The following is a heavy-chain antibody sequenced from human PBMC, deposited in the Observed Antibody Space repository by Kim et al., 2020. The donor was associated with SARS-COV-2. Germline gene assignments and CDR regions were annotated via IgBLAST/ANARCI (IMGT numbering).Heavy chain of an antibody. D-gene: IGHD4-17*01. CDR2: IYHSGST. Sequence: SETLSLTCTVSGYSISSGYYWGWIRQPPGKGLEWIGSIYHSGSTYYNPSLKSRVTISVDTSKNQFSLKLSSVTAADTAVYYCARGHTVTPRYWGQGTLVTVSS. J-gene: IGHJ4*02. CDR3: ARGHTVTPRY. CDR1: GYSISSGYY. V-gene: IGHV4-38-2*02.